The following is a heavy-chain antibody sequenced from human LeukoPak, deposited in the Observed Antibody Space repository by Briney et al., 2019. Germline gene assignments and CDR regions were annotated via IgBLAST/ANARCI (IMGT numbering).Heavy chain of an antibody. V-gene: IGHV4-30-2*01. J-gene: IGHJ5*02. Sequence: SETLSLTCAVSGDSISSGDYSWSWLRQPPGKGLEWIGYIFHSGNSYYNPSLKSRVTIVDKSKNQFSLRLTSVTAADTAVYYCARELWFVNAPGSWLDLWGQGALVTVSS. CDR1: GDSISSGDYS. CDR2: IFHSGNS. D-gene: IGHD3-10*01. CDR3: ARELWFVNAPGSWLDL.